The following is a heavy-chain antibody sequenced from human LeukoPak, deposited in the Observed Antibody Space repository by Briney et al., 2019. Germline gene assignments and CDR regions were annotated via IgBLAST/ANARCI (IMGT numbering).Heavy chain of an antibody. CDR1: GFTFSNYA. J-gene: IGHJ3*02. V-gene: IGHV3-23*01. Sequence: PGGSLRLSCAASGFTFSNYAMSWVRQAPGKGLEWVSGISGSGGSTYYADSVKGRFTISRDNAKNSLYLQMNSLRAEDTAVYYCARDLLQGRWLLEGAFDIWGQGTMVTVSS. CDR3: ARDLLQGRWLLEGAFDI. CDR2: ISGSGGST. D-gene: IGHD5-24*01.